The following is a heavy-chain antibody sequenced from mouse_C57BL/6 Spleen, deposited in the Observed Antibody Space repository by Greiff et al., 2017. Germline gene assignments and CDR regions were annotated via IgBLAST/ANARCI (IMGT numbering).Heavy chain of an antibody. J-gene: IGHJ3*01. CDR2: ISSGGDYI. CDR3: TTYDYDGGWFAY. Sequence: EVKVVESGEGLVKPGGSLKLSCAASGFTFSSYAMSWVRQTPEKRLEWVAYISSGGDYIYYADTVKGRFTISRDNARNTLYLQMSSLKSEDTAMYYCTTYDYDGGWFAYWGQGTLVTVSA. V-gene: IGHV5-9-1*02. D-gene: IGHD2-4*01. CDR1: GFTFSSYA.